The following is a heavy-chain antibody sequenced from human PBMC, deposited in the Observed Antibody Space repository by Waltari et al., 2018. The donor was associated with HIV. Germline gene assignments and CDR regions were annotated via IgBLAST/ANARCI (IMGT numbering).Heavy chain of an antibody. V-gene: IGHV3-23*01. CDR1: GFRFSEYA. CDR3: AARGFSR. D-gene: IGHD6-25*01. J-gene: IGHJ2*01. CDR2: ISDSGRST. Sequence: VQLLESGGGLVQPGGSLRLSWEAPGFRFSEYAMSWVRQAPGKGPEWIAGISDSGRSTYYTDSVRGRFTISRDGSKSTVYLQMNGLRVDDTAVYYCAARGFSRWGRGTLVTVSS.